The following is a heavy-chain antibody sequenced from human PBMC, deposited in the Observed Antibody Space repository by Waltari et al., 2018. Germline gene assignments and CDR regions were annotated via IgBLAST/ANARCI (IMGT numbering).Heavy chain of an antibody. D-gene: IGHD1-1*01. CDR2: IHRSGTT. J-gene: IGHJ4*02. V-gene: IGHV4-4*02. CDR3: ARDRGRGIYLDS. Sequence: QLQLQQSGPGLVTPSESLSLTCGVSDDSMDTNYWWRWVRQAPGKGLEWIGPIHRSGTTHDHLDFESRVTVSIDTSNSQVSLKVASATAADTAVYYCARDRGRGIYLDSWGQGTLVTVSP. CDR1: DDSMDTNYW.